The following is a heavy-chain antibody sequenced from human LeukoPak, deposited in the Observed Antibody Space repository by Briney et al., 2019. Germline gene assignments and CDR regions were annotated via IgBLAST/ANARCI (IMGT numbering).Heavy chain of an antibody. Sequence: GASVKVSCKASGYTFTGYYMHWVRQAPGQGLEWMGYIYPNSGNTGYAQKFQGRVTITRNTSISTAYMELSSLRSEDTAVYYCARANWGRFDYWGQGTLVTVSS. CDR1: GYTFTGYY. CDR2: IYPNSGNT. D-gene: IGHD7-27*01. J-gene: IGHJ4*02. V-gene: IGHV1-8*03. CDR3: ARANWGRFDY.